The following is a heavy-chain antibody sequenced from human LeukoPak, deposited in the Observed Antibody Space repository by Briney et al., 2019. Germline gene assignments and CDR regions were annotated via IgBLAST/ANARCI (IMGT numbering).Heavy chain of an antibody. Sequence: ASAKVSCKASGYTFTSYGISWVRQAPGQGLEWMGWISAYNGNTNYAQKLQGRVTMTTDTSTSTAYMELRSLRSDDTAVYYCAKGRYSKGPTGYFDYWGQGTLVTVSS. J-gene: IGHJ4*02. CDR3: AKGRYSKGPTGYFDY. CDR2: ISAYNGNT. V-gene: IGHV1-18*01. CDR1: GYTFTSYG. D-gene: IGHD6-13*01.